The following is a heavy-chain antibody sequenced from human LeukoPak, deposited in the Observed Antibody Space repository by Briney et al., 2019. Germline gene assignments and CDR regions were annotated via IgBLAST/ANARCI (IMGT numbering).Heavy chain of an antibody. CDR3: ARGNYAVGMDV. J-gene: IGHJ6*02. V-gene: IGHV4-61*02. CDR1: GGSISSGSYY. D-gene: IGHD4-11*01. Sequence: PSETLSLTCTVSGGSISSGSYYWSWIRLPAGKGLEWIGRIYTSGSTNYNPSLKSRVTISVDTSKNQFSLKLSSVTAADTAVYYCARGNYAVGMDVWGQGTTVTVSS. CDR2: IYTSGST.